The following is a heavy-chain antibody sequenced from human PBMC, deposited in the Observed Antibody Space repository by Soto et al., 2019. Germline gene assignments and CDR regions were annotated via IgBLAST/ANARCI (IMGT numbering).Heavy chain of an antibody. J-gene: IGHJ4*02. CDR3: TTDKGDVLLWFGELLSPAVPFDY. D-gene: IGHD3-10*01. CDR1: GFTFSNAW. Sequence: PGGSLRLSCAASGFTFSNAWMIWVRQAPGKGLEWVGRIKSKTDGGTTDYAAPVKGRFTISRDDSKNTLYLQMNSLKTEDTAVYYCTTDKGDVLLWFGELLSPAVPFDYWGQGTLVTVSS. V-gene: IGHV3-15*01. CDR2: IKSKTDGGTT.